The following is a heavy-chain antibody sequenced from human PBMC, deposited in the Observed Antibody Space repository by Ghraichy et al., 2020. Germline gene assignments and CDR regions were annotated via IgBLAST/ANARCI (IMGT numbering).Heavy chain of an antibody. CDR3: AREYGDDHYYYYYMDV. Sequence: SETLSLTCTVSGGSISSYHWSWIRQPAGKGLEWIGRIYSSGRTNYNPSLKSRATMSVDTSKNQFSLKLRSVTAADTAVYFCAREYGDDHYYYYYMDVWGKGATVSVYS. CDR2: IYSSGRT. D-gene: IGHD4-17*01. J-gene: IGHJ6*03. CDR1: GGSISSYH. V-gene: IGHV4-4*07.